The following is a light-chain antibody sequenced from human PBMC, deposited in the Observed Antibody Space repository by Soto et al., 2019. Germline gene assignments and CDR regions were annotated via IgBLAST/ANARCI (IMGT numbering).Light chain of an antibody. CDR3: QQYGSF. Sequence: EIVLTQSPGTLSLSPGERATLSCRASQSVSSSNLAWYQQKPGRAPRLLIYGASSRTTGIPDRFSGSGSGTDFTLIISRLEPEDFAVYYCQQYGSFFGPGTKVDIK. V-gene: IGKV3-20*01. CDR1: QSVSSSN. J-gene: IGKJ3*01. CDR2: GAS.